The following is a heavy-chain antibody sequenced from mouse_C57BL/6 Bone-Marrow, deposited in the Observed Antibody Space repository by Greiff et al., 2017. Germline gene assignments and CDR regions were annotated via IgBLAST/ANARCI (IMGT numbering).Heavy chain of an antibody. V-gene: IGHV1-58*01. J-gene: IGHJ2*01. CDR3: ARNGWFHFDY. D-gene: IGHD1-1*02. CDR1: GYTFTSYG. CDR2: IYIGKGYT. Sequence: VQLQQSGAELVRPGSSVKMSCKTSGYTFTSYGINWVKQRPGQGLEWIGYIYIGKGYTEYNEKFKGKATLTSDTSSSTAYMQLSSLTSEDSAIYFCARNGWFHFDYWGQGTTRTVSS.